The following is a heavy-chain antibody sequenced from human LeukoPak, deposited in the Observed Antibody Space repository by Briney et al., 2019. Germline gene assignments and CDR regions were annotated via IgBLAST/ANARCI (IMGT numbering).Heavy chain of an antibody. V-gene: IGHV1-69*13. Sequence: SVKVSCKASGGTFTSYAISWVRQAPGQGLEWMGGITPIFGTANYAQKFQGRVTITADESTSTAYMELSSLRSEDTAVYYCARATVTMVRGVPKEYYFDYWGQGTLVTVSS. CDR2: ITPIFGTA. CDR3: ARATVTMVRGVPKEYYFDY. J-gene: IGHJ4*02. D-gene: IGHD3-10*01. CDR1: GGTFTSYA.